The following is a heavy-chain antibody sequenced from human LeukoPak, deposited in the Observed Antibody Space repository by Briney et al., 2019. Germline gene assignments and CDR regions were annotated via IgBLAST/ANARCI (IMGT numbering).Heavy chain of an antibody. CDR3: ARVFSYYYDSSGYYYHDY. V-gene: IGHV4-39*07. Sequence: NTSETLSLTCTVSGGSISSSSYYWGWIRQPPGKGLEWIGSIYYSGSTYYNPSLKSRVTISVDTSKNQFSLKLSSVTAADTAVYYCARVFSYYYDSSGYYYHDYWGQGTLATVSS. CDR1: GGSISSSSYY. J-gene: IGHJ4*02. CDR2: IYYSGST. D-gene: IGHD3-22*01.